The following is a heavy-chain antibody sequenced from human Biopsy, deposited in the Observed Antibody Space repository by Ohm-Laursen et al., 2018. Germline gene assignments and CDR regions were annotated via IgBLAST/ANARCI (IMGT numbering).Heavy chain of an antibody. D-gene: IGHD6-19*01. Sequence: SDTLSLTCTVSGYSISSDYRWGWIRQAPGKTLEWLGKIFKDGNTHYNPSLRGRLIISIDTSKNQFSLMMTSVSGADTAVYFCARVGSGWAPFDKWGPGTLVTVSS. J-gene: IGHJ4*02. CDR2: IFKDGNT. V-gene: IGHV4-38-2*02. CDR3: ARVGSGWAPFDK. CDR1: GYSISSDYR.